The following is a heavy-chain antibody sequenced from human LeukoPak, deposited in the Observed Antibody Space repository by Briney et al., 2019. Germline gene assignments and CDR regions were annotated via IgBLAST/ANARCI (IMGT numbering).Heavy chain of an antibody. CDR1: GFTFSSYA. CDR3: ARVEGAKLGAFDI. V-gene: IGHV3-21*01. CDR2: ISSSSSYI. Sequence: PGGSLRLSCAASGFTFSSYAMSWVRQAPGKGLEWVSSISSSSSYIYYADSVKGRFTISRDNAKNSLYLQMNSLRAEDTAVYYCARVEGAKLGAFDIWGQGTMVTVSS. J-gene: IGHJ3*02. D-gene: IGHD1-26*01.